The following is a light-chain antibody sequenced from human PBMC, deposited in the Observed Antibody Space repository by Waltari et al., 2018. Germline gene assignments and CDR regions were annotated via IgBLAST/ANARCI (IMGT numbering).Light chain of an antibody. CDR1: QSLTKRY. J-gene: IGKJ2*01. CDR3: QQYGSSILYT. CDR2: GES. Sequence: VLTQSPGTLSLSPGERATLSCRASQSLTKRYLAWYQQKPGQAPRLLIYGESSRAAGIPERFSGSGSGTDFTLTISRLEPEDFAVYYCQQYGSSILYTFGQGTKVEIK. V-gene: IGKV3-20*01.